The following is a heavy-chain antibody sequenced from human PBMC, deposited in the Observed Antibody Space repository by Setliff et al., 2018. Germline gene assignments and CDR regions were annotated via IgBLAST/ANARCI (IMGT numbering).Heavy chain of an antibody. CDR1: GGSFSGYY. CDR2: IDWDDDK. CDR3: ARSQYYYDSSGYYVYWFDP. D-gene: IGHD3-22*01. Sequence: TLSLTCAVYGGSFSGYYWSWIRQPPGKALEWLARIDWDDDKYYSTSLKTRLTISKDTSKNQVVLTMTNMDPVDTATYYCARSQYYYDSSGYYVYWFDPWGQGTLVTVSS. V-gene: IGHV2-70*11. J-gene: IGHJ5*02.